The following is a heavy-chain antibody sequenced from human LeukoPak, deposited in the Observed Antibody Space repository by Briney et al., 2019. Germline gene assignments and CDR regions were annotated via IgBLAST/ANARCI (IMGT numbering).Heavy chain of an antibody. V-gene: IGHV4-39*01. D-gene: IGHD4-11*01. Sequence: SGTLSLTCTVSGGSINSDDYYWGWIRQPPGKGLEWIGSIYYSGSTYYNPSLKIRVTMSVDTSNNLFSLMLNSVTAADTAVYHCARHSYRNYLGWFDPWGQGTLVTVSS. CDR1: GGSINSDDYY. J-gene: IGHJ5*02. CDR3: ARHSYRNYLGWFDP. CDR2: IYYSGST.